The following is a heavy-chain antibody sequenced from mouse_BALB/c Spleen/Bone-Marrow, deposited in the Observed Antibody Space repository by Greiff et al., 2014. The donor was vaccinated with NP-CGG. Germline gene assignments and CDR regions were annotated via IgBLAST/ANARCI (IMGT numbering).Heavy chain of an antibody. CDR1: GYSFTGYF. CDR2: INPYNGDT. D-gene: IGHD1-1*01. CDR3: AREGGYYYGSSPYFDV. V-gene: IGHV1-20*02. J-gene: IGHJ1*01. Sequence: EVQLQQSGPELVKPGASVKISCKASGYSFTGYFMNWVMQSHGKNLEWIGRINPYNGDTFYNQKFKGKATLTVDKSSSTAHMELRSLASEDSAVYYCAREGGYYYGSSPYFDVWGAGTTVTVSS.